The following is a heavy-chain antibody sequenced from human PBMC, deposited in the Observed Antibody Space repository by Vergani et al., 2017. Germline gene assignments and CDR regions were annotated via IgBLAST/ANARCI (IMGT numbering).Heavy chain of an antibody. V-gene: IGHV2-70*04. J-gene: IGHJ4*02. CDR3: ARSSNWGSTGFDY. D-gene: IGHD7-27*01. CDR2: TDWDDDK. Sequence: QVTLKESGPALVKPTQTLTLTCTFSGYSLSTSGMRVSWIRQPPGKALEWLARTDWDDDKFYSTSLKTRLPISKDTSKNQVVLTMTNMDPVDTATYDCARSSNWGSTGFDYWGQGTLVTVSS. CDR1: GYSLSTSGMR.